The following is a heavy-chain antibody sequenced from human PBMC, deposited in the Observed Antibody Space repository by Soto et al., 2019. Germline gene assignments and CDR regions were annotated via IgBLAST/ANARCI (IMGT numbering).Heavy chain of an antibody. V-gene: IGHV1-46*01. CDR3: AGEITVTGLDY. CDR2: INPSGGST. CDR1: GYAFTSYY. D-gene: IGHD4-17*01. J-gene: IGHJ4*02. Sequence: GSVKVSYKASGYAFTSYYMHLVRQAPGQGLEWMGIINPSGGSTSYAQKFQGRVTMTRDTSTSTVYMELSSLRSEDTAVYYCAGEITVTGLDYWGQGTLVTVSS.